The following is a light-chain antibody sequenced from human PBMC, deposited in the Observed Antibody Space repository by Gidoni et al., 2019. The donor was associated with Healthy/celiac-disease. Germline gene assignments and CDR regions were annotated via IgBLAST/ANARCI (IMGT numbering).Light chain of an antibody. J-gene: IGKJ4*01. V-gene: IGKV1-5*01. CDR3: QQYNSYSPLT. CDR1: QSISSW. CDR2: DAS. Sequence: DIKMTPSPSTLSAAVGDRVTITSRASQSISSWLDWYQQKPGKAPTLLIYDASSLESGVPSRFSGSGAGTEFTLTISSLQPDDFATYYCQQYNSYSPLTFGGGTKVEIK.